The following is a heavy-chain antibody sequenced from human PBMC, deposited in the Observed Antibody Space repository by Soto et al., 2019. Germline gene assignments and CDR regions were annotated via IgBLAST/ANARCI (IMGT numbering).Heavy chain of an antibody. CDR3: ARGQVVAATLSYYYYYGMDV. J-gene: IGHJ6*02. CDR2: INHSGST. CDR1: GGSFIGYY. D-gene: IGHD2-15*01. V-gene: IGHV4-34*01. Sequence: SETLSLTCGVYGGSFIGYYWSWIRQPPGKGLEWIGEINHSGSTNYNPSLKSRVTISVDTSKNQFSLKLSSVTAADTAVYYCARGQVVAATLSYYYYYGMDVWGQGTTVTVSS.